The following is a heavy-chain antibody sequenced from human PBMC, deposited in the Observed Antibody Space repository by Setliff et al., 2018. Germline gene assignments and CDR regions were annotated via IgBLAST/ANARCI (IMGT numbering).Heavy chain of an antibody. Sequence: SGPTLVNPTQTLTLTCTLSGFSLSTSGVGVAWFRQSPGKALEWLALIYWDDDKRYSPSLKSRLTITKDTSKNQVVLTLTNMDPVDTATYYCAHEGGYGRGSGLRFDYWGQGTQVTVSS. D-gene: IGHD3-22*01. CDR3: AHEGGYGRGSGLRFDY. CDR2: IYWDDDK. V-gene: IGHV2-5*02. J-gene: IGHJ4*02. CDR1: GFSLSTSGVG.